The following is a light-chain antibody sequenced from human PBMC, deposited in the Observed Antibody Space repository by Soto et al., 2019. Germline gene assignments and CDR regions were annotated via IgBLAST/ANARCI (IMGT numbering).Light chain of an antibody. CDR1: SSNIGSNT. J-gene: IGLJ2*01. CDR3: ASWDDSRKGVV. CDR2: SND. Sequence: QSVLTQPPSASGTPGQRVTIPCSGSSSNIGSNTVTWYQHLPGTAPKLLIYSNDQRPSGVPDRFSGSKSGTSASLAISGLQSEDEADYYCASWDDSRKGVVFGGGTKLTVL. V-gene: IGLV1-44*01.